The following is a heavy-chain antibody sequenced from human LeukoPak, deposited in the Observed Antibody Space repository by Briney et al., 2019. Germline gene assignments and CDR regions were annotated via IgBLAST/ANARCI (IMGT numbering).Heavy chain of an antibody. Sequence: SETLSLTCTVSGGSISSGDYYWSWIRQPAGKGLEWIGRIYTSGSTNYNPSLKSRVTMSVDTSKNQFSLKLSSVAAADTAVYYCARVKQQLVSVFDYWGQGTLVTVSS. CDR2: IYTSGST. CDR1: GGSISSGDYY. J-gene: IGHJ4*02. D-gene: IGHD6-13*01. CDR3: ARVKQQLVSVFDY. V-gene: IGHV4-61*02.